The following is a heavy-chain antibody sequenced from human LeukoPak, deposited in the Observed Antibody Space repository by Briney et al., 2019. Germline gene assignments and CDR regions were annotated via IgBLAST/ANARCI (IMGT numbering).Heavy chain of an antibody. CDR1: GFTFSSYW. D-gene: IGHD1-20*01. CDR2: IKRDGSVK. J-gene: IGHJ4*02. V-gene: IGHV3-7*01. Sequence: GGSLRLSCAASGFTFSSYWMSWVRQAPGKGLEWVASIKRDGSVKKYVDSVQGRFTVSRDNTKNSLYLQMNSLRADDTAVYYCARVIGDITVFDLGGQGCLV. CDR3: ARVIGDITVFDL.